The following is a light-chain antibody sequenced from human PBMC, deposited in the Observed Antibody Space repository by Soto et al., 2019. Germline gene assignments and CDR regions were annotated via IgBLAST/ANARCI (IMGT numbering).Light chain of an antibody. V-gene: IGKV1-5*03. J-gene: IGKJ2*01. CDR2: KAS. CDR3: QQYNPYSPYT. CDR1: QTVSSW. Sequence: DIQMTQFPSTLSASIGDRVTITCRASQTVSSWLAWYQQKPGKAPKLLIYKASNLESGVPSRFSGSGSGTEFTLPISSLQPDDFATYYYQQYNPYSPYTFGQGTRLEIK.